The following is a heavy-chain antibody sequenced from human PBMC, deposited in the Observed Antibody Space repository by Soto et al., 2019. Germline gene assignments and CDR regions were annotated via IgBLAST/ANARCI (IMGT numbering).Heavy chain of an antibody. CDR3: ARDRIPAAIGNYYYYGMDV. CDR1: GFTFSSYG. V-gene: IGHV3-33*01. D-gene: IGHD2-2*02. J-gene: IGHJ6*02. Sequence: PGGSLRLSCAASGFTFSSYGMHWVRQAPGKGLEWVAVIWYDGSNKYYADSVKGRFTISRDNSKNTLYLQMNSLRAEDTAVYYCARDRIPAAIGNYYYYGMDVRGQGTTVTVSS. CDR2: IWYDGSNK.